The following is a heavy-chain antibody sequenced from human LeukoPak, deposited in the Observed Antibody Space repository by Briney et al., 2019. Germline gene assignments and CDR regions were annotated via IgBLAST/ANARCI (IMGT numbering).Heavy chain of an antibody. D-gene: IGHD5-12*01. J-gene: IGHJ4*02. CDR2: IYPSDSDT. V-gene: IGHV5-51*01. CDR1: GYRFTTYW. CDR3: ARSGYSGYEGDY. Sequence: GASLQISCKGSGYRFTTYWIGWVRRRPGKGLEWMGIIYPSDSDTRYSPSFQGQVTISADKSINTAYLQWSSLKASDTAMYYCARSGYSGYEGDYWGQGTLVTVSS.